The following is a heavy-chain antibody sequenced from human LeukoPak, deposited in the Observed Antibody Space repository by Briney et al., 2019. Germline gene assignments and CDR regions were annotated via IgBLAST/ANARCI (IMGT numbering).Heavy chain of an antibody. D-gene: IGHD3-10*01. J-gene: IGHJ4*02. V-gene: IGHV1-8*01. CDR1: GYTFTSYE. CDR3: ARGRYYGSGSYQPFDY. CDR2: MNPNSGNT. Sequence: AASVKVSCKASGYTFTSYEINWVRQATGHGLEWMGWMNPNSGNTGYAQKFQGRVTMTRNTSISTAYMELSSLRSEDTAVYYCARGRYYGSGSYQPFDYWGQGTLVTVSS.